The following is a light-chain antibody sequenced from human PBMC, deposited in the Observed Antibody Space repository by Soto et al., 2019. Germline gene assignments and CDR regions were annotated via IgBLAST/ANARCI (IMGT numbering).Light chain of an antibody. CDR2: EVS. V-gene: IGLV2-14*01. CDR1: SSDVGGYNY. CDR3: CSYTSSSTLV. Sequence: QSALTQPASVSGSPGQSITISCTGTSSDVGGYNYVSWYQQHPGKAPKLMIYEVSNRPSGVSNRFSGSKSGNTASLTISGLQAEEEADYYCCSYTSSSTLVFGTGTKVTVL. J-gene: IGLJ1*01.